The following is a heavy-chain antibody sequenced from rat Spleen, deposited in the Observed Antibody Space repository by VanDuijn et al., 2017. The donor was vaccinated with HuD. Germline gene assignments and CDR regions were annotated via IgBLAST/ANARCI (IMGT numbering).Heavy chain of an antibody. D-gene: IGHD1-6*01. J-gene: IGHJ3*01. V-gene: IGHV2-6*01. CDR1: GLSLTSYN. CDR2: ISSGGNT. Sequence: QVQLKESGPGLVQPSQTLSLTCTVSGLSLTSYNVHWVRQFPGKGLEWIAGISSGGNTYYNAPLKSRLSISRDTSKSQVFLTVIGLQTEDTALFFCARWKYTTDWFAYWGQGTLVTVSS. CDR3: ARWKYTTDWFAY.